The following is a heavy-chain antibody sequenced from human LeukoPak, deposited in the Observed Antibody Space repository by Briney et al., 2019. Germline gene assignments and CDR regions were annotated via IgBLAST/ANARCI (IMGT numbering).Heavy chain of an antibody. V-gene: IGHV5-10-1*01. J-gene: IGHJ6*02. Sequence: GESLKISCKGSGYSFTSYWISWVRQMPGKGLEWMGRIDPSDSYTNYSPSFQGHVTISVDKSISTAYLQWTSLKSSDSAMYYCARRGYYYYGMDVWGQGTTVTVSS. CDR1: GYSFTSYW. D-gene: IGHD3-10*01. CDR2: IDPSDSYT. CDR3: ARRGYYYYGMDV.